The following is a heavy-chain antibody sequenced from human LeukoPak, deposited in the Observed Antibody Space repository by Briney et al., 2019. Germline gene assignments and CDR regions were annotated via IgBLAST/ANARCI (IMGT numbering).Heavy chain of an antibody. D-gene: IGHD6-19*01. V-gene: IGHV3-23*01. J-gene: IGHJ4*02. CDR3: ASRLPYSSGWYAFDY. CDR2: ISGSGIST. Sequence: GGSLRLSCAASGFTFSNYAMSWVRQAPGKGLEWVSAISGSGISTYYADSVKGRFTISRDNSKNTLYLQMNSLRAEDTAVYYCASRLPYSSGWYAFDYWGQGTLVTVSS. CDR1: GFTFSNYA.